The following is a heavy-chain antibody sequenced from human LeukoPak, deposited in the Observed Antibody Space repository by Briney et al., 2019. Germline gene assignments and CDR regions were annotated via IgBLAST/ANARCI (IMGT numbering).Heavy chain of an antibody. J-gene: IGHJ4*02. V-gene: IGHV3-21*01. D-gene: IGHD3-16*01. CDR2: ISSSSSYI. Sequence: GGSLRLSCAASGFTFSSYSMNWVRQAPGKGLEWVSSISSSSSYINYADSVKDRFTISRDNAKNSLYLQMNSLRAEDTAVYYCAREWGLEDYWGQGTLVTVSS. CDR1: GFTFSSYS. CDR3: AREWGLEDY.